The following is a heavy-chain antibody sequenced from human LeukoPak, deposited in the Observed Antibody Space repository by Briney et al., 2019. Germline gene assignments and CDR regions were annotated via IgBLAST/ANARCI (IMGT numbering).Heavy chain of an antibody. CDR3: TRANVHTAMPYDY. CDR1: GYTFTDYY. J-gene: IGHJ4*02. CDR2: INPDSGGT. D-gene: IGHD5-18*01. Sequence: ASVKVSCKASGYTFTDYYLHWVRQAPGQGLEWMGWINPDSGGTNCAPKFQGRVTMTRDTSISTAYIELSRLISDDTAVYYCTRANVHTAMPYDYWGQGALVTVSS. V-gene: IGHV1-2*02.